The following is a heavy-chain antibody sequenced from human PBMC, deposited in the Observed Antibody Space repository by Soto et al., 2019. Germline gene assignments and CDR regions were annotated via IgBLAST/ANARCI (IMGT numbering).Heavy chain of an antibody. Sequence: SETLSLTCAVYGGSFSGYYWSWSRQPPGKGLEWIGEINHSGSTNYNPSLKSRVTISVDTSKNQFSLKLSSVTAADTAVYYCARGYCSGGSCGLFDYWGQGNLVTVSS. J-gene: IGHJ4*02. D-gene: IGHD2-15*01. CDR1: GGSFSGYY. V-gene: IGHV4-34*01. CDR3: ARGYCSGGSCGLFDY. CDR2: INHSGST.